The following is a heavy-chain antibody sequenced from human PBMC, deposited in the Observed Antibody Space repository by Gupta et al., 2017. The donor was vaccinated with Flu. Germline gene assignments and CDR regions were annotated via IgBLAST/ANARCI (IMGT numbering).Heavy chain of an antibody. V-gene: IGHV3-23*01. CDR3: AKDLLYNWNYVDQDDY. D-gene: IGHD1-7*01. CDR1: GFTFSSYA. CDR2: ISGSGGST. Sequence: EVQLLESGGGLVQPGGSLRLSCAASGFTFSSYAMSWVRQAPGKGLEWVSAISGSGGSTYYADSVKGRFTISRDNSKNTLYLQMNSLRAEDTAVYYCAKDLLYNWNYVDQDDYWGQGTLVTVSS. J-gene: IGHJ4*02.